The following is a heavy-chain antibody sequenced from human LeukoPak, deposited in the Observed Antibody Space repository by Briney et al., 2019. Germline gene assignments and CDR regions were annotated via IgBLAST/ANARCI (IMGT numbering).Heavy chain of an antibody. J-gene: IGHJ4*02. Sequence: SETLSLTCTVSGGSISSSSYYWGWIRQPPGKGLEWIGSIYCSGSTYYNPSLKGRVTISVDTSKNQFSQKLSSVTAADTAVYYWARPGTIAVAGTGGVGFDYWGQGTLVTVSS. V-gene: IGHV4-39*01. CDR3: ARPGTIAVAGTGGVGFDY. CDR2: IYCSGST. D-gene: IGHD6-19*01. CDR1: GGSISSSSYY.